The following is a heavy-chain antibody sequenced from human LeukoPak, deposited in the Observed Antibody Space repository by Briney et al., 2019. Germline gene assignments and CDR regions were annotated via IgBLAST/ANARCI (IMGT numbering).Heavy chain of an antibody. J-gene: IGHJ6*03. CDR1: GGTFSSYA. D-gene: IGHD3-3*01. V-gene: IGHV1-46*01. Sequence: ASVKVSCKASGGTFSSYAISWVRQAPGQGLEWMGIINPSGGSTSYPQEFQGRVTMTRDTSTSTVYMELSSLRSEDTAVYYCARSSFGAVLPIYMDVWGKGTTVTVSS. CDR3: ARSSFGAVLPIYMDV. CDR2: INPSGGST.